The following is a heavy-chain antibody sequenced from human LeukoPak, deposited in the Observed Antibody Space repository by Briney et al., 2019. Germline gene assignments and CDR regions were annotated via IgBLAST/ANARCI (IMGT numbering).Heavy chain of an antibody. Sequence: SVKVSFKASGGTFSIYAISWVRQAPGQGLEWMGRIIPIFGIANYAQKFQGRVTITADKSTSTAYVELSSLRSEDTAVYYCARLWFGESTFDYWGQGTLVTVSS. CDR2: IIPIFGIA. CDR3: ARLWFGESTFDY. CDR1: GGTFSIYA. J-gene: IGHJ4*02. D-gene: IGHD3-10*01. V-gene: IGHV1-69*04.